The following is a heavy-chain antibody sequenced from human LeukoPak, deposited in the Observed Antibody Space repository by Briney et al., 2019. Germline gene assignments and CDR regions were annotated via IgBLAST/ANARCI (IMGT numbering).Heavy chain of an antibody. J-gene: IGHJ4*02. D-gene: IGHD6-6*01. V-gene: IGHV4-59*12. CDR2: ISYSGST. Sequence: SETLSLTCSVSGGSITVYYWNWIRQSPGKGLEWIGSISYSGSTNYNPSLRSRVTISIDTSKNRFSLKVSSVIAADTAMYYCARGGSRSYTSSTLDYWGQGTLVTVSS. CDR1: GGSITVYY. CDR3: ARGGSRSYTSSTLDY.